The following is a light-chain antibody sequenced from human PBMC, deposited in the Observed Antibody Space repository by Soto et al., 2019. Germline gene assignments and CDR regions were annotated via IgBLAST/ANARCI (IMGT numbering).Light chain of an antibody. V-gene: IGLV2-14*01. J-gene: IGLJ1*01. CDR1: SSDIGDYDY. CDR2: EVT. CDR3: TSYTTMNTYI. Sequence: QXVLTHPASVSGXPGQSITISCTGTSSDIGDYDYVSWYQQHTGKAPKLIVYEVTNRPSGVSDRTSGSKSGKTASLSISGLQSEDEADYYCTSYTTMNTYIFGTGTKVTV.